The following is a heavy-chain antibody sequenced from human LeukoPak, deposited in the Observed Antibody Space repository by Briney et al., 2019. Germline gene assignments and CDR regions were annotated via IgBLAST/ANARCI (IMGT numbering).Heavy chain of an antibody. Sequence: SETLSLTCTVSGGSISSYYWSWIRQPPGKGLEWIGYIYYSGSTNYNPSLKSRVTISVDTSKNQFSLKLSSVTAADTAVYYCARAVSCTNGACSHDAFHIWGLGTMVTVSS. V-gene: IGHV4-59*01. J-gene: IGHJ3*02. CDR2: IYYSGST. CDR1: GGSISSYY. D-gene: IGHD2-8*01. CDR3: ARAVSCTNGACSHDAFHI.